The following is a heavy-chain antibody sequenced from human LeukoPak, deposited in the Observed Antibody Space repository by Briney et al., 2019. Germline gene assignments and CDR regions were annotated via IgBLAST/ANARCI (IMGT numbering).Heavy chain of an antibody. CDR2: INRSGSS. J-gene: IGHJ4*02. Sequence: PSETLSLTCAVYGGSFSGYYWSWIRQPPGKGLEWIGEINRSGSSNYNPSLKSRVTISVDTSKNQFSLKLSSVTAADTAVYYCARGGRYGPGYSGQGTLVTVSS. CDR1: GGSFSGYY. V-gene: IGHV4-34*01. CDR3: ARGGRYGPGY. D-gene: IGHD5-18*01.